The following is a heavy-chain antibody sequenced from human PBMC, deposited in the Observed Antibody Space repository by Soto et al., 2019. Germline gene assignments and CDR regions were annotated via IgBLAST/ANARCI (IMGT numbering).Heavy chain of an antibody. J-gene: IGHJ5*02. Sequence: QLQLQESGPGLVKPSETLSLTCTVSGGSISSSSYYWGWIRQPPGKGLEWIGSIYYSGSTSYNPSLKSRVTISEETYKKKFYLKMSSVNAADTAVYYCARHGVDTAMVTVVWFDPWGQGTLVTVSS. CDR3: ARHGVDTAMVTVVWFDP. D-gene: IGHD5-18*01. V-gene: IGHV4-39*01. CDR2: IYYSGST. CDR1: GGSISSSSYY.